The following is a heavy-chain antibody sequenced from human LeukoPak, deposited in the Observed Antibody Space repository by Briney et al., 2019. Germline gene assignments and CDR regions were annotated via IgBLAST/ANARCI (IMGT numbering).Heavy chain of an antibody. CDR2: IYYSGST. D-gene: IGHD3-22*01. CDR1: GGSISSYY. Sequence: PSETLPLTCTVSGGSISSYYWSWIRQPPGKGLEWIGYIYYSGSTNYNPSLKSRVTISVDTSKNQFSLKLSSVTAADTAVYYYARGRDSSGYYELWGQGTLVTVSS. V-gene: IGHV4-59*01. CDR3: ARGRDSSGYYEL. J-gene: IGHJ4*02.